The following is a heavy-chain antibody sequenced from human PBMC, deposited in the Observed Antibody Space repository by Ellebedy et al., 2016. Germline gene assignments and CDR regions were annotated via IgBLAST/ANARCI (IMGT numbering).Heavy chain of an antibody. Sequence: GGSLRLXCAGNGFIFSHFWMNWVRQAPGRGLELVSLMYGGGTEYYAESVKGRFTITRDNSRNTLYLQMSGLGAGDTALYYCVTRYNGAFDFWGQGTMVTVSS. J-gene: IGHJ3*01. CDR1: GFIFSHFW. CDR3: VTRYNGAFDF. CDR2: MYGGGTE. V-gene: IGHV3-53*01. D-gene: IGHD1-14*01.